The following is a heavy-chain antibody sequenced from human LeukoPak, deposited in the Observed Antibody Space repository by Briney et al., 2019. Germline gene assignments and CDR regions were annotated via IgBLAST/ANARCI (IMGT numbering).Heavy chain of an antibody. CDR1: GFTFSSYA. CDR2: ISYDGSNK. D-gene: IGHD3-10*01. J-gene: IGHJ4*02. V-gene: IGHV3-30-3*01. CDR3: ARDGFGSFGELNY. Sequence: GGSLRLSCAASGFTFSSYAMHWVRQAPGKGLEWVAVISYDGSNKYYADSVKGRFTISRDNSKNTLYLQMNSLRDEDTAVYYCARDGFGSFGELNYWGQGTQVTVSS.